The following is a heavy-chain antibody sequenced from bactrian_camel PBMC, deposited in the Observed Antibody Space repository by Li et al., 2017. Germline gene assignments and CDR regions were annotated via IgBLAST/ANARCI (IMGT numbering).Heavy chain of an antibody. CDR3: AAGRLPLQGRCWAPVKATEFDS. D-gene: IGHD1*01. V-gene: IGHV3S31*01. CDR2: IYRGGGTT. CDR1: RYIYGNLC. Sequence: VQLVESGGGSVQAGGSLRLSCAASRYIYGNLCMGWIRQATGKEREGVGAIYRGGGTTFYADYVKGRFIISKDNGKNTLYLTMNRLQREDTAMYYCAAGRLPLQGRCWAPVKATEFDSWGQGTQVTVS. J-gene: IGHJ4*01.